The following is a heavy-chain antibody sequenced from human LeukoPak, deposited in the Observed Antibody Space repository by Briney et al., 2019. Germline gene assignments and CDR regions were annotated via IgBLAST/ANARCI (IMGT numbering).Heavy chain of an antibody. CDR1: GYTFTGYY. D-gene: IGHD1-26*01. CDR2: ISTYNGRT. V-gene: IGHV1-18*04. J-gene: IGHJ3*02. Sequence: ASVKVSCKASGYTFTGYYMHWVRQAPGQGLEWMGWISTYNGRTNYAQKLQGRVTMTTDTSTSTAYMELRNLRSDDTAVYYCARGGRWELPRPYAFDIWGQGTMVTVSS. CDR3: ARGGRWELPRPYAFDI.